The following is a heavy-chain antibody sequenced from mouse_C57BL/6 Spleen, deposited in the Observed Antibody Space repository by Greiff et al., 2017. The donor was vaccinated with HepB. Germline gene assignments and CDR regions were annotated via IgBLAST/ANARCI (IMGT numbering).Heavy chain of an antibody. CDR3: ARRSYGSSAWFAY. Sequence: QVQLQQSGAELVRPGTSVKMSCKASGYTFTNYWIGWAKQRPGHGLEWIGDIYPGGGYTNYNEKFKGKATLTADKSSSTAYMQFSSLTSEDSAIYYCARRSYGSSAWFAYWGQGTLVTVSA. J-gene: IGHJ3*01. CDR1: GYTFTNYW. CDR2: IYPGGGYT. V-gene: IGHV1-63*01. D-gene: IGHD1-1*01.